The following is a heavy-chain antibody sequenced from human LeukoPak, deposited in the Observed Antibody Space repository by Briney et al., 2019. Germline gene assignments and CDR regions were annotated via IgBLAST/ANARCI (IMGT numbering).Heavy chain of an antibody. V-gene: IGHV1-8*03. CDR3: ARGVHSSSWAYYYYYMDV. CDR1: GYTFTSYD. J-gene: IGHJ6*03. D-gene: IGHD6-13*01. Sequence: AASVKVSCKASGYTFTSYDINSVRQATGQGLEWMGWMNPTMGKTGYAQKCQGRVTITMNTSISTTYMELSSLRSEDTAVYYCARGVHSSSWAYYYYYMDVWGKGTTVTVSS. CDR2: MNPTMGKT.